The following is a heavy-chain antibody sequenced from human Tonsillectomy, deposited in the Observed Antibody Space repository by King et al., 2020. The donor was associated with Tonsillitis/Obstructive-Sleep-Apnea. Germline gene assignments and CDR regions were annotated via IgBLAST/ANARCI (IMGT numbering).Heavy chain of an antibody. J-gene: IGHJ4*02. Sequence: QLVQSGAEVKKPGESLKISCKGSGYSFTNYWVGWVRQMPGKGLEWMGIIYPGDSDTRYSPSFQGQVTISADKSISTAYLQWGSLKASDTAMYYCARHLSGGSYRSPGALWGQGTLVTVSS. CDR3: ARHLSGGSYRSPGAL. CDR1: GYSFTNYW. D-gene: IGHD1-26*01. V-gene: IGHV5-51*01. CDR2: IYPGDSDT.